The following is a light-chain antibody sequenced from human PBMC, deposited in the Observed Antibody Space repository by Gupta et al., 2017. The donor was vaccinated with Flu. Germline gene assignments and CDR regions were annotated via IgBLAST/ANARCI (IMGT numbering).Light chain of an antibody. Sequence: DVVMTQSPLSLPVSLGQPASISCRSSLGLVHSDGNTYLHWFQHRRGQTPRRLIYQCSYRDFGVPDRFSDSGSGSDLTLKISSMEAEDVGVYYCRQWEHWPWAFGQATKVEIK. V-gene: IGKV2-30*02. CDR2: QCS. CDR1: LGLVHSDGNTY. J-gene: IGKJ1*01. CDR3: RQWEHWPWA.